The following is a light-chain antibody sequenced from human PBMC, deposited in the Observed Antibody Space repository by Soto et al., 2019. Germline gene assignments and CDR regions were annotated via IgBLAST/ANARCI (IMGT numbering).Light chain of an antibody. Sequence: EIVLTQSPATLSLSPEERATLSCRASQSVSSYLAWYQQKPGQAPRLLIYEASNRATGIPARFSGSGSGTDFTLTISSLEPEDFAVYYCQQRSNWPPTFGQGTRLEIK. V-gene: IGKV3-11*01. CDR1: QSVSSY. CDR3: QQRSNWPPT. CDR2: EAS. J-gene: IGKJ5*01.